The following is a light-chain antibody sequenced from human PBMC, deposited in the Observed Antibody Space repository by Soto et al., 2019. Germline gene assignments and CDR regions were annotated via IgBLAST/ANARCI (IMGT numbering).Light chain of an antibody. CDR1: DNDVGGYNF. J-gene: IGLJ1*01. CDR2: DVS. V-gene: IGLV2-11*01. CDR3: CSFAGRLNFV. Sequence: QSALTQPRSVSGSPGQSVTISCSGTDNDVGGYNFVSWYQQHPGKAPKLMVFDVSKRPSGVPGRFSGSKSGTTASLTISGLQAEDEADYYCCSFAGRLNFVFGTGTKVTVL.